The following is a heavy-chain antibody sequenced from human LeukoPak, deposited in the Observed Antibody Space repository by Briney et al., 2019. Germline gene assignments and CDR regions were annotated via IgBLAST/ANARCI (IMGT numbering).Heavy chain of an antibody. CDR3: AKDIGFYDYYYMDV. V-gene: IGHV3-43*01. CDR1: GFTFSGYW. Sequence: GGSLRLSCAASGFTFSGYWMHWVRQAPGKGLEWVSLISWDGGSTYYADSVKGRFTISRDNSKNSLYLQMNSLRTEDTALYYCAKDIGFYDYYYMDVWGKGTTVTVSS. D-gene: IGHD3-3*02. CDR2: ISWDGGST. J-gene: IGHJ6*03.